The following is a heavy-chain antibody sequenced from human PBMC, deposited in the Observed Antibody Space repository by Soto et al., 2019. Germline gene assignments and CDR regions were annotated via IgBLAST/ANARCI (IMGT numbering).Heavy chain of an antibody. D-gene: IGHD3-10*01. CDR1: GASISSGDNY. J-gene: IGHJ5*02. CDR3: AIENDPYPEYNYGSFDP. CDR2: VYYSGRT. Sequence: QVQLQESGPGLVRPSQTLSLTCSVSGASISSGDNYWSWIRQSPGKGLEWLGYVYYSGRTDYNPSLNGRLAISVDTSNNQFSLKLTSVTAAETAVYYCAIENDPYPEYNYGSFDPWGHGTLVTVSS. V-gene: IGHV4-30-4*01.